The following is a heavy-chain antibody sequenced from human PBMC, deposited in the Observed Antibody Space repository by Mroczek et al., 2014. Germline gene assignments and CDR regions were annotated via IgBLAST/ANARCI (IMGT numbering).Heavy chain of an antibody. V-gene: IGHV3-23*01. J-gene: IGHJ6*03. Sequence: EVQLLESGGGLVQPGGSLRLSCAASGFTFSSYAMSWVRQAPGKGLEWVSAISGSGGSTYYADSVKGRFTISRDNSKNTLYLQMNSLRAEDTAVYYCAKDRATMVRGGSHLYYYYMDVWGKGTTVTVS. CDR2: ISGSGGST. CDR3: AKDRATMVRGGSHLYYYYMDV. D-gene: IGHD3-10*01. CDR1: GFTFSSYA.